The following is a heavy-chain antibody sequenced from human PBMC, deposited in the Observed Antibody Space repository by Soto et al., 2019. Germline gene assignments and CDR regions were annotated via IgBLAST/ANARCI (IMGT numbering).Heavy chain of an antibody. CDR1: GFTFDDYA. V-gene: IGHV3-9*01. Sequence: PGGSLRLSCAASGFTFDDYAMHWVRQAPGKGLEWVSGISWNSGSLGYADSVKGRFTISRDNAKNSLFLQVNSLRAEDTALYYCAKDRGSGPYYYGVDVWGQGTTVTVSS. CDR3: AKDRGSGPYYYGVDV. CDR2: ISWNSGSL. D-gene: IGHD6-19*01. J-gene: IGHJ6*02.